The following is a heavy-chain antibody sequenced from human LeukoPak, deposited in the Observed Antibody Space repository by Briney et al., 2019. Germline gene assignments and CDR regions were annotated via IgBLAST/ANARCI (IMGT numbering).Heavy chain of an antibody. V-gene: IGHV3-7*01. D-gene: IGHD3-3*01. J-gene: IGHJ6*02. CDR2: IKEDGSEK. CDR3: ARRGVTISGVLVYHYSGLDV. CDR1: GFTFSSHW. Sequence: GGSLRLSCAGSGFTFSSHWMNWVRQAPGKGLEWVASIKEDGSEKDYVDSVNGRFTISRDNAKNSLYLQMSSLRADDTAVYYCARRGVTISGVLVYHYSGLDVWGQGTTVTVSS.